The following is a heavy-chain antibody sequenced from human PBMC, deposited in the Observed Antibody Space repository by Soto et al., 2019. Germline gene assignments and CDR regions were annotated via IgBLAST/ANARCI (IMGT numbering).Heavy chain of an antibody. CDR1: GFTFSSYA. Sequence: GGSLRLSCAASGFTFSSYAMSWVRQAPGKGLEWVSAISGSGGSTYYADSVKGRFTISRDNSKNTLYLQMNSLRAEDTAVYYCAKPGLYGDYGEDYYYYYMDVWGKGTTVTVSS. CDR2: ISGSGGST. CDR3: AKPGLYGDYGEDYYYYYMDV. D-gene: IGHD4-17*01. V-gene: IGHV3-23*01. J-gene: IGHJ6*03.